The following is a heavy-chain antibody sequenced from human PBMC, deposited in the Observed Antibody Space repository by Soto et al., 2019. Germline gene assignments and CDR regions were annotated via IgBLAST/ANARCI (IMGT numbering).Heavy chain of an antibody. D-gene: IGHD3-10*01. Sequence: SETLSLTCAVYGGSFSGYYWSWIRQPPGKGLEWIGEINHSGSTNYNPSLKSRVTISVDTSKNQFSLKLSSVTAAGTAVYYCARGYYLGWFDPWGQGTLVTVSS. V-gene: IGHV4-34*01. CDR3: ARGYYLGWFDP. J-gene: IGHJ5*02. CDR2: INHSGST. CDR1: GGSFSGYY.